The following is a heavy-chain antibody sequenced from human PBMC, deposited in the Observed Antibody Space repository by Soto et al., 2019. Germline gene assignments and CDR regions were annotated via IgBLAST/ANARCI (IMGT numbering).Heavy chain of an antibody. CDR2: IYYSGRT. D-gene: IGHD6-13*01. Sequence: PSETLSLTCTVSGGSISSGGYFWSWVRQHPGKGLEWIGNIYYSGRTYYNPSRKSRVTISVDTSKNQFSLKLSSVTAADTAVYYCARFAKEENPKVGSWYYFDYWGQGTRVTVSS. CDR3: ARFAKEENPKVGSWYYFDY. CDR1: GGSISSGGYF. J-gene: IGHJ4*02. V-gene: IGHV4-31*03.